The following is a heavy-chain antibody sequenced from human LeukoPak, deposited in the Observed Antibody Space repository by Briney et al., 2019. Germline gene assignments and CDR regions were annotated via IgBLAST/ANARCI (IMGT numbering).Heavy chain of an antibody. Sequence: PGGSLRLSCAASGFTFDDYAMHWVRQAPGKGLEWVSLISGDGGSIYYADSVKGRFTISRDNSKNSLYLQMNSLRTEDTALYYCAKDHSELSLSGPTDYWGQGTLVTVSS. CDR3: AKDHSELSLSGPTDY. CDR2: ISGDGGSI. D-gene: IGHD3-16*02. V-gene: IGHV3-43*02. CDR1: GFTFDDYA. J-gene: IGHJ4*02.